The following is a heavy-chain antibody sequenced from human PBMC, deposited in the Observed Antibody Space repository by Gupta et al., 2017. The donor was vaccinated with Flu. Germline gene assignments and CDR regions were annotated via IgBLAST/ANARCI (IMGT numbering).Heavy chain of an antibody. CDR1: GYTFTAYY. V-gene: IGHV1-2*02. Sequence: QVQLVQSGAEVKKPGASVKVSCKASGYTFTAYYMHWVRQAPGQGLEWMGYIDPRRGGTKYAQKFQGRVTLTRDTSINTVYMELSRLTSDDTGVYSCARDPSTSYYYDYWGQGTLVTVSS. CDR2: IDPRRGGT. CDR3: ARDPSTSYYYDY. J-gene: IGHJ4*02. D-gene: IGHD1-26*01.